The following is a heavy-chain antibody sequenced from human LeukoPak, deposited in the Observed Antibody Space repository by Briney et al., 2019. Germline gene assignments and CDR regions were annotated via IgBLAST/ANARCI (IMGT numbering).Heavy chain of an antibody. J-gene: IGHJ4*02. CDR1: GFTFSTYA. CDR2: IYSGGST. V-gene: IGHV3-23*03. Sequence: GGSLRLSCAASGFTFSTYAMSWVRQAPGKGLEWVSVIYSGGSTYYADSVKGGFTISRDSSKNTLFLQMNSLRAEDTAEYYCAKDPGYCSGGSCPPYFFDYWGQGTLVTVSS. D-gene: IGHD2-15*01. CDR3: AKDPGYCSGGSCPPYFFDY.